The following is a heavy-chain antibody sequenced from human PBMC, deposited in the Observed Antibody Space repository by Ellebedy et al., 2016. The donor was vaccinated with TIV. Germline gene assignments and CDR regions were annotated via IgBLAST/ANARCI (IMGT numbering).Heavy chain of an antibody. Sequence: GESLKISCAVSGFTFSTSWMSWVRQAPGQGLEWVANMNGDGNERYYVDSVEGRFTISRDNTRNSLYLQMNSLRADDTAVYYCTKDGSGTMNLWGQGTLVTVSS. V-gene: IGHV3-7*01. CDR3: TKDGSGTMNL. D-gene: IGHD1-1*01. J-gene: IGHJ5*02. CDR2: MNGDGNER. CDR1: GFTFSTSW.